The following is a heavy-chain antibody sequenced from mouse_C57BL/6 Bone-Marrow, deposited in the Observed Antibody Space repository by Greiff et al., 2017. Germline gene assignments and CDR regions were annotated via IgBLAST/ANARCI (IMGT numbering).Heavy chain of an antibody. D-gene: IGHD1-1*01. CDR2: IRYAGST. V-gene: IGHV3-6*01. CDR3: ARDYYGSNFDY. J-gene: IGHJ2*01. Sequence: EVQRVESGPGLVKPSQSLSLTCSVTGYSFTSGYYWNWIRQFPGNKLEWMGYIRYAGSTNYNPSLKNRISLTRDTSTNQFFLKLNSVTTEDTATYYCARDYYGSNFDYWGQGTTLTVSS. CDR1: GYSFTSGYY.